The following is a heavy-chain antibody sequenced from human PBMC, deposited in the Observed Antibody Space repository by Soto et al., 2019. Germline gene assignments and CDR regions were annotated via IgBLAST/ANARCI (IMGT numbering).Heavy chain of an antibody. V-gene: IGHV3-33*01. CDR1: GFTFSSYG. Sequence: QVQLVESGGGVVQPGRSLRLSCAASGFTFSSYGMHWVRQAPGKGLEWVAVIWYDGSNKYYADSVKGRFTISRDNSKNTLYLQMNSLRAEDTTVYYCARDGNFWSGHSSYWYFDLWGRGTLVTVSS. J-gene: IGHJ2*01. CDR3: ARDGNFWSGHSSYWYFDL. CDR2: IWYDGSNK. D-gene: IGHD3-3*01.